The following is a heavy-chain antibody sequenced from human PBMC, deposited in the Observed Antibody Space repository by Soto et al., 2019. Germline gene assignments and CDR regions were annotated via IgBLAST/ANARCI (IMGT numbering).Heavy chain of an antibody. CDR3: EREGYGDYYWYFDL. J-gene: IGHJ2*01. CDR2: ISSSSSTI. D-gene: IGHD4-17*01. Sequence: EVQLVESGGGLVQPGGSLRLSCAASGFTFSSYSMNWVRQAPGKGLEWVSYISSSSSTIYYADSVKGRFTISRDNAKNSLYLQMNSLRAEDTAVYYCEREGYGDYYWYFDLWGRGTLVTVSS. V-gene: IGHV3-48*01. CDR1: GFTFSSYS.